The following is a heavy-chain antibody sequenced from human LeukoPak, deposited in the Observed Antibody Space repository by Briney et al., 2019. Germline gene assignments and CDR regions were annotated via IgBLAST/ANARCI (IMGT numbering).Heavy chain of an antibody. Sequence: PSETLSLTFSVSGGSISSSSYYWGWIRQPPGKGLEWIGSIYYSGSTYYNPSLKSRVTISVDTSKNQFSLKLSSVTAADTAVYYCARHRHYYYYYMDVWGKGTTVTVSS. CDR1: GGSISSSSYY. CDR3: ARHRHYYYYYMDV. J-gene: IGHJ6*03. V-gene: IGHV4-39*01. CDR2: IYYSGST.